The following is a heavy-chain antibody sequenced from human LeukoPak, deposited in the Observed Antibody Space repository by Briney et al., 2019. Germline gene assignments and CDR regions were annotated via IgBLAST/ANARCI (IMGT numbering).Heavy chain of an antibody. D-gene: IGHD4-23*01. V-gene: IGHV4-34*01. CDR3: VRDRGDYSGDPGYVEY. CDR2: INHSGST. CDR1: GGSFSGYY. J-gene: IGHJ4*02. Sequence: SETLSLTCAVYGGSFSGYYWSWIRQPPGKGLEWIGEINHSGSTNYNPSLKSRVTISVGTSKNQFSLRLSSVTVADTAVYYCVRDRGDYSGDPGYVEYWGQGILVTVSS.